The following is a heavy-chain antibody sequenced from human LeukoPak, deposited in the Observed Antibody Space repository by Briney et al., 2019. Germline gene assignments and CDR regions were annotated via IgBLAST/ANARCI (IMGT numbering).Heavy chain of an antibody. CDR1: GDSVSTNSAA. J-gene: IGHJ3*02. Sequence: SQTLSLTCAISGDSVSTNSAAWNWIRQSPSRGLEWLGKTYYRSKWYNDYVVSVKSRITINPDTSQNQFSLQLSSVTPEDTAVYYCAREVTDAFDIWGQGTMVTVSS. V-gene: IGHV6-1*01. CDR3: AREVTDAFDI. CDR2: TYYRSKWYN. D-gene: IGHD4-11*01.